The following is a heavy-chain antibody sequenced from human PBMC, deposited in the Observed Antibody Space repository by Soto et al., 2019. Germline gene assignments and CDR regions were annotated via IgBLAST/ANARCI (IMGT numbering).Heavy chain of an antibody. CDR1: GYTFTDYR. D-gene: IGHD6-6*01. CDR3: ARPAGRLANWFDP. Sequence: SGVEVKKPGASVKVSCKASGYTFTDYRMIWVRQAPGQGLEWMGIINPSGGSTNYAPNFQGRVTLTRDSFTSTVYMELSNLRSEDTAVYYCARPAGRLANWFDPWGQGTLVTVSS. CDR2: INPSGGST. J-gene: IGHJ5*02. V-gene: IGHV1-46*01.